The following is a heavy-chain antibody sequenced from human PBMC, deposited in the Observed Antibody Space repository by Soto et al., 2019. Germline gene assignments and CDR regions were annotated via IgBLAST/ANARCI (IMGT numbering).Heavy chain of an antibody. CDR2: ISGSGGST. J-gene: IGHJ4*02. D-gene: IGHD6-13*01. Sequence: GGSLRLSCAASGFTFSSYAMSWVRQAPGKGLEWVSAISGSGGSTYYADSVKGRFTISRDNSKNTLYLQMNSLRAEDTAVYYCAKTFSDPPFKYSSSPHFWGQGTLVTVSS. CDR3: AKTFSDPPFKYSSSPHF. V-gene: IGHV3-23*01. CDR1: GFTFSSYA.